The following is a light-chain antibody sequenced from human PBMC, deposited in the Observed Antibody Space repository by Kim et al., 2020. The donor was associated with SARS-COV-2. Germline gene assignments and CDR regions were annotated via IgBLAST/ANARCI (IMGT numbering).Light chain of an antibody. V-gene: IGLV1-40*01. CDR3: QSYDSSLSVV. Sequence: QPVLTQPPSVSGAPGQRVTISCTGSSSNIGAGYDVHWYQQLPGTAPKLLIYGNSNRPSGVPDRFSGSKSGTSASLAITGLQAEDEADYCCQSYDSSLSVVFGGETKLTVL. CDR1: SSNIGAGYD. J-gene: IGLJ2*01. CDR2: GNS.